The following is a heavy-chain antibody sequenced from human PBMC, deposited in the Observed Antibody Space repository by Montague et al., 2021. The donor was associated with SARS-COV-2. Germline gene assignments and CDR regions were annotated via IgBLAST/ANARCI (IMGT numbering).Heavy chain of an antibody. CDR1: GGSISSFY. D-gene: IGHD2-15*01. V-gene: IGHV4-59*08. CDR2: ISHSGST. CDR3: ARHYSATLPAVY. Sequence: SETLSLTCTVSGGSISSFYWSWFRQPPGKGLEWIGYISHSGSTNYNPSLPSRVTMSVDTSKNQFSLKVNSVTAADTAVYYCARHYSATLPAVYWGQGTLVTVSS. J-gene: IGHJ4*02.